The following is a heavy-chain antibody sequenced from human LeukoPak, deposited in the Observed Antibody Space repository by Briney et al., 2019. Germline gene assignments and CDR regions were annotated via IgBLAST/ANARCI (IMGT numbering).Heavy chain of an antibody. D-gene: IGHD5-12*01. CDR1: GFTFSSYS. V-gene: IGHV3-21*01. CDR3: ARVPSGYQDAFDI. Sequence: GGSLRLSCAASGFTFSSYSMNWVRQAPGKGLEWVSSISSSSSYIYYADSVKGRFTISRDNAKNSLYLQMNSLRAEDTAVYYCARVPSGYQDAFDIWGQGTMVTVSS. CDR2: ISSSSSYI. J-gene: IGHJ3*02.